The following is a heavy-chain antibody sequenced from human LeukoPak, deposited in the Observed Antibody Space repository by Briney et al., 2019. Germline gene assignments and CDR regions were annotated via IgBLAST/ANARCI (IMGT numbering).Heavy chain of an antibody. CDR1: GFTFNFYA. CDR3: AREVGKRDFDY. V-gene: IGHV3-30*04. J-gene: IGHJ4*02. D-gene: IGHD1-26*01. Sequence: PGRSLRLSCAASGFTFNFYAIYWVRQAPGKGLEWVAVISSDGSNGYYADSVKGRFTISRDNSKNTLYLQMNSLRVEDTAVYYCAREVGKRDFDYWGQGTLVTVSS. CDR2: ISSDGSNG.